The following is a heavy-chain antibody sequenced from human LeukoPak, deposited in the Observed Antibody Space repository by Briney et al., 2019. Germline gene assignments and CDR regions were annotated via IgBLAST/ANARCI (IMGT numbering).Heavy chain of an antibody. J-gene: IGHJ4*02. D-gene: IGHD3-22*01. Sequence: PGGSLRLSCAASGFTFSSYAMSWVRQAPGKGLEWVSAISGSGGSTYYADSVKGRFTISRDNSKNTLYLQMNSLRAEDTAEYYCAKDRQAFITAYFDYWGQGTLVTVSS. CDR3: AKDRQAFITAYFDY. CDR1: GFTFSSYA. V-gene: IGHV3-23*01. CDR2: ISGSGGST.